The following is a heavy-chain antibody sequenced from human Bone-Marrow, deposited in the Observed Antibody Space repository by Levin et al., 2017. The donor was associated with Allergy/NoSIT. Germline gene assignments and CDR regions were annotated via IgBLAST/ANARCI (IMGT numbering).Heavy chain of an antibody. J-gene: IGHJ4*02. CDR1: GFTFSSYA. CDR3: AKVRTAGLFGSYTLPLDY. CDR2: ISRSTSGT. V-gene: IGHV3-23*01. D-gene: IGHD3-10*01. Sequence: PGGSLRLSCAASGFTFSSYAMSWVRQAPGKGLEGVSTISRSTSGTHYADSVKGRFTISRDNSKNTLYLHMNSLRVEDTAIYYCAKVRTAGLFGSYTLPLDYWGQGALVTVSS.